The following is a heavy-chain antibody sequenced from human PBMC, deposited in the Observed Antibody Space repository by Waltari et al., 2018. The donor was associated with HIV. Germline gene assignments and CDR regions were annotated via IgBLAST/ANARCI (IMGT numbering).Heavy chain of an antibody. CDR1: GYTFTTYA. D-gene: IGHD2-15*01. J-gene: IGHJ5*02. V-gene: IGHV7-4-1*02. CDR3: ARVIGGYCSGGSCYWFDP. CDR2: INNKTGNP. Sequence: QVQLVQSGSELKKPGASVKVSCKASGYTFTTYAMSWVRQAPGQGLEWMGWINNKTGNPTYAQGFTGRLVFSLDTSVSTAYLQISSLKAEDTAVYYCARVIGGYCSGGSCYWFDPWGQGTLVTVSS.